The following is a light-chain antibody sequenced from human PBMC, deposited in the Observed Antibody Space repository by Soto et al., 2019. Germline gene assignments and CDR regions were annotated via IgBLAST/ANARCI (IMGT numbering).Light chain of an antibody. CDR1: SSNVGSYKL. J-gene: IGLJ1*01. CDR3: CSSGGSPTYV. CDR2: EVN. Sequence: QLVLTQPASVSGSPGQSITISCTGTSSNVGSYKLVSWYQQHPGKAPKLMIFEVNKRPSGVSNRFSGSKSGNTASLTISGLKVEDEADYYCCSSGGSPTYVFGTGTKVTVL. V-gene: IGLV2-23*02.